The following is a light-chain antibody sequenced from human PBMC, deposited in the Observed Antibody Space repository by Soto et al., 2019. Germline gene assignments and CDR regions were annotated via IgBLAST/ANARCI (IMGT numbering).Light chain of an antibody. CDR1: SSDVGGYDY. Sequence: QSALTQPRSVSGSPGQSVTISCTGTSSDVGGYDYVSWYQHHPGKAPKLMIYDVDKRPSGVPGRFSGSKSGNTASLTISGLKAEDEADYYCCSYAGSYPFVFGTGTKLTVL. V-gene: IGLV2-11*02. CDR2: DVD. CDR3: CSYAGSYPFV. J-gene: IGLJ1*01.